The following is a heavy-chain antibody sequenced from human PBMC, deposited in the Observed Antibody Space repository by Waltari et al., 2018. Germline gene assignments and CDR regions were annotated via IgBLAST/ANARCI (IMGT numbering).Heavy chain of an antibody. V-gene: IGHV3-33*01. CDR1: GSTFSSYG. CDR3: ARDRSRVTAIYYYYYYGMDV. D-gene: IGHD2-21*02. J-gene: IGHJ6*02. Sequence: QVQLVESGGGVVQPGRTLRLLCAASGSTFSSYGMHWARPAPRKGLAWVAVIWYDGSNKYYADSVKGRFTISRDNSKNTLYLQMNSLRAEDTAVYYCARDRSRVTAIYYYYYYGMDVWGQGTTVTVSS. CDR2: IWYDGSNK.